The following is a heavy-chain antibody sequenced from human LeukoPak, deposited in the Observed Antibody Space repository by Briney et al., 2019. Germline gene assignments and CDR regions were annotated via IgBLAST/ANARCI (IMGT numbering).Heavy chain of an antibody. CDR1: GYTFTSYD. D-gene: IGHD6-19*01. Sequence: ASVKVSXKASGYTFTSYDINWVRQATGQGLEWMGWMNANSGDTGYAQKFQGRVTMTRDTSISTAYMELSSLRSEDTAVYYCARNLPSSGWFVGWGQGTLVTVSS. V-gene: IGHV1-8*01. CDR3: ARNLPSSGWFVG. J-gene: IGHJ4*02. CDR2: MNANSGDT.